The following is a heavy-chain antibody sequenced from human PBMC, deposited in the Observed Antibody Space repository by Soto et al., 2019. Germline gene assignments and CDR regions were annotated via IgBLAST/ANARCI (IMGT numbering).Heavy chain of an antibody. V-gene: IGHV3-30*18. CDR3: AKPSGVGVVPALNEYYFDY. Sequence: GGSLRLSCAASGFTFSSYGMHWVRQAPGKGLEWVAVISYDGSNKYYADSVKGRFTISRDNSKNTLYLQMNSLRAEDTAVYYWAKPSGVGVVPALNEYYFDYWGQGTLVTVSS. J-gene: IGHJ4*02. D-gene: IGHD2-2*01. CDR2: ISYDGSNK. CDR1: GFTFSSYG.